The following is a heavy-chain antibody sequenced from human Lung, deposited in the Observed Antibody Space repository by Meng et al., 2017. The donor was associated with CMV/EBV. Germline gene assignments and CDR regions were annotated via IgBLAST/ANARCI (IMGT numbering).Heavy chain of an antibody. CDR3: VRGPLLGWFDP. V-gene: IGHV3-53*01. CDR1: GFTVTSYY. CDR2: IYSSGRT. Sequence: EVHLEDAGGGLIQPGGSLRLSCAASGFTVTSYYMHWVRQAPGKGLEWVSVIYSSGRTYYADSVKGRFTISRGNSKNTVDLHMNTLRAEDTAIYYCVRGPLLGWFDPWGQGALVTVSS. J-gene: IGHJ5*02.